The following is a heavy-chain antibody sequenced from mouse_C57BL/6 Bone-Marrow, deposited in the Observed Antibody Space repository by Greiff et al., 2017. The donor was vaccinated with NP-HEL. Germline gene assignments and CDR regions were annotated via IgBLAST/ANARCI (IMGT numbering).Heavy chain of an antibody. V-gene: IGHV14-4*01. CDR2: IDPENGDT. CDR1: GFNIKDDY. D-gene: IGHD1-1*01. CDR3: TTNGSSSKGMDY. J-gene: IGHJ4*01. Sequence: EVQLQQSGAELVRPGASVKLSCTASGFNIKDDYMHWVKQRPEQGLEWIGWIDPENGDTEYASKFQGKATITADTSSNTAYLQLSSLTSEDTAVYYCTTNGSSSKGMDYWGQGTSVTVSS.